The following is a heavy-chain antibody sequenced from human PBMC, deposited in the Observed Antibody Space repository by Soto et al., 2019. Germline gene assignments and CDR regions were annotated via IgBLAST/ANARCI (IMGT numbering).Heavy chain of an antibody. V-gene: IGHV3-53*01. CDR1: GFTVSSSNY. CDR3: HGYGY. J-gene: IGHJ4*02. Sequence: EVQLVESGGGLIQPGGSLRLSCVVSGFTVSSSNYMSWVRQAPGKGLEWVSVIYTGGTTYYADSVKGRFTIPRDNSKNTLYLQMNSLRAEDTAVYYCHGYGYWGQGTLVTVSS. D-gene: IGHD5-12*01. CDR2: IYTGGTT.